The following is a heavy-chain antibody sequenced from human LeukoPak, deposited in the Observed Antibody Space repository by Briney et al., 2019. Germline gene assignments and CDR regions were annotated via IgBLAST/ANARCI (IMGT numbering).Heavy chain of an antibody. Sequence: GGSLRLSCEASGFRVSAAWMTWVRQAPGKVLEWVATIKNDGSDKYYVDSVKGRFTLSRDNAKNSVYLQMNSLRVEDTAVYYCVNLGYSDGGQGTLVTVSS. D-gene: IGHD5-12*01. CDR1: GFRVSAAW. J-gene: IGHJ4*02. V-gene: IGHV3-7*01. CDR3: VNLGYSD. CDR2: IKNDGSDK.